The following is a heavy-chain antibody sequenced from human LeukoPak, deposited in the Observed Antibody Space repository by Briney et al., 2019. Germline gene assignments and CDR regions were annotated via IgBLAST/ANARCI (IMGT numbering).Heavy chain of an antibody. CDR2: VDHTGST. CDR3: ARGRVSSSTWYSTYYYFFYMDF. D-gene: IGHD4-11*01. V-gene: IGHV4-59*01. Sequence: SETLSLTCSVSGGAISIYYWSWIRQPPGKGLEWIGYVDHTGSTKFNPSLNGRVSISRDTSKNFFSLRLRSVTAADTAVYFCARGRVSSSTWYSTYYYFFYMDFWGKGTTVTVSS. CDR1: GGAISIYY. J-gene: IGHJ6*03.